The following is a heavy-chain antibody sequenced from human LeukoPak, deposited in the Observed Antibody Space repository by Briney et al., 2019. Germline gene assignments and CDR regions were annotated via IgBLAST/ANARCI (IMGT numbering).Heavy chain of an antibody. J-gene: IGHJ6*03. Sequence: ASVKVSCKASGYTFTGYYMHWVRQAPGQGLEWMGWINPNSGGTNYARKFQGRVTMTRDTSISTAYMELSRLRSDGTAVYYCAREYIVVVPAAESQDYYYYMDVWGKGTTVTVSS. CDR3: AREYIVVVPAAESQDYYYYMDV. CDR1: GYTFTGYY. CDR2: INPNSGGT. V-gene: IGHV1-2*02. D-gene: IGHD2-2*01.